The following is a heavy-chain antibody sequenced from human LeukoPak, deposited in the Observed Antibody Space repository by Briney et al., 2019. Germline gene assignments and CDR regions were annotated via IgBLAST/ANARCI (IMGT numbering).Heavy chain of an antibody. CDR1: GLTVSSNY. V-gene: IGHV3-66*01. D-gene: IGHD6-19*01. CDR3: ARGVALHSDGWTPPVY. Sequence: GGSLSLSRSASGLTVSSNYMSWVRQAAGKGLEWVAVIYGGGSTYSVESVTGRFTTSRKTSTNSLYPQMTSLRAEDTAVCYCARGVALHSDGWTPPVYWGQGTLVSVSS. CDR2: IYGGGST. J-gene: IGHJ4*02.